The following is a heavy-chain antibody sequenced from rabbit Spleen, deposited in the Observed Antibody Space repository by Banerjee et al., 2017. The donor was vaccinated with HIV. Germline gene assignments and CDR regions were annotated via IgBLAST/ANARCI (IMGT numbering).Heavy chain of an antibody. Sequence: VESGGGLVKPGASLTLTCKASGFSFSSGYDMCWVRQAPGKELEWIACIYTGDDGTFYASWAKGRFTISKTSSTTVTLQATSLTVADTATYFCAREVAAKFNLWGPGTLVTVS. CDR3: AREVAAKFNL. D-gene: IGHD4-1*01. J-gene: IGHJ4*01. CDR2: IYTGDDGT. CDR1: GFSFSSGYD. V-gene: IGHV1S40*01.